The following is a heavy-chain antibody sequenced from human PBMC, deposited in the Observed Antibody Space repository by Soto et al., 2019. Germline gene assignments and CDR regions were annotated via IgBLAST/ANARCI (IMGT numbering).Heavy chain of an antibody. D-gene: IGHD3-9*01. CDR2: IIPILGIA. CDR3: ARQAYYDILTGYYPPHVRYMDV. J-gene: IGHJ6*03. V-gene: IGHV1-69*02. CDR1: GGTFSSYT. Sequence: SVKVSCKASGGTFSSYTISWVRQAPGQGLEWMGRIIPILGIANYAQKFQGRVTITADKSTSTAYMELSSLRSEDTAMYYCARQAYYDILTGYYPPHVRYMDVWGKGTTVTVSS.